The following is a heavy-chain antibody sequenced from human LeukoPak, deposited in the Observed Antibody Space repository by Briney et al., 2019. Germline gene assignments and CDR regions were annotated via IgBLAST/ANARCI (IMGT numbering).Heavy chain of an antibody. J-gene: IGHJ4*02. CDR3: AKDRGDAYKYFES. CDR1: GFTFSNYG. CDR2: ISGNGLNT. V-gene: IGHV3-23*01. Sequence: PGGSLRLSCAASGFTFSNYGMSWVRQAPGKGLEWVSGISGNGLNTYYGDSGKGRFSISRDSSKDTLYLQMNNLRAEDTAVYYCAKDRGDAYKYFESWGQGTLVTVSS. D-gene: IGHD7-27*01.